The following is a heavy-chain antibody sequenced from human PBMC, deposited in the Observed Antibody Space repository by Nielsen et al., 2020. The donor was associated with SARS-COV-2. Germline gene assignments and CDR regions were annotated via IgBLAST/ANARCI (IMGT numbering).Heavy chain of an antibody. D-gene: IGHD4-17*01. J-gene: IGHJ4*02. CDR2: ISWNSGSI. V-gene: IGHV3-9*01. CDR3: AKGATVTDLWDY. CDR1: GFTFDDYA. Sequence: SLKISCAASGFTFDDYAMHWVRQAPGKGLEWVSGISWNSGSIGYADSVKGRFTISRDNAKNSLYLQMNSLRAEDTALYYCAKGATVTDLWDYWGQGILVTVSS.